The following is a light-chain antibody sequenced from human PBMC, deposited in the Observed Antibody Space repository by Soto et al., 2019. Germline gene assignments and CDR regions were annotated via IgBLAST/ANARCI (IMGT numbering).Light chain of an antibody. V-gene: IGKV3-20*01. Sequence: EIVLTQSPGTLSLSPRERATLSCRASPSVSSSYLAWYQQKPGQAPRLLIYGASSRATGIPDRFSGSGSGTDVTLTISRLAPEDFAVYYCQQYGSSPPITFGQGTRLEIK. J-gene: IGKJ5*01. CDR2: GAS. CDR3: QQYGSSPPIT. CDR1: PSVSSSY.